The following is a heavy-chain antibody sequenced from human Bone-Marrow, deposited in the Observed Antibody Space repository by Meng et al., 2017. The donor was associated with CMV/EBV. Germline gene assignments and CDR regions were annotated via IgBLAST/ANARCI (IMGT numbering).Heavy chain of an antibody. CDR3: ARDSSLVVVPAANYGMDV. J-gene: IGHJ6*02. Sequence: GGSLRLSCAASGFTFSSYSMNWVRQAPGKGLEWVSSISSSSYIYYADSVKGRFTISRDNAKNSLYLQMNSLRAEDTAVYYCARDSSLVVVPAANYGMDVWGQGTTVTVSS. D-gene: IGHD2-2*01. CDR1: GFTFSSYS. CDR2: ISSSSYI. V-gene: IGHV3-21*01.